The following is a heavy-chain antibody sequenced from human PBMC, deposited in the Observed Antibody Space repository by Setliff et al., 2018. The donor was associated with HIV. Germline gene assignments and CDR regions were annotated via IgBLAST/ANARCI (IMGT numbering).Heavy chain of an antibody. D-gene: IGHD3-22*01. V-gene: IGHV1-46*03. CDR3: ARGPTRSGAVYDSDGYYLRFFDY. Sequence: GASVKVSCKASGYTFTSYYVHWVRQAPGQGLEWMGIINPISGNTNYAQNFQGRVTMTRDTSTSIVHMELSSLRSEDTAVYYCARGPTRSGAVYDSDGYYLRFFDYWGQGALVTVLL. CDR1: GYTFTSYY. CDR2: INPISGNT. J-gene: IGHJ4*02.